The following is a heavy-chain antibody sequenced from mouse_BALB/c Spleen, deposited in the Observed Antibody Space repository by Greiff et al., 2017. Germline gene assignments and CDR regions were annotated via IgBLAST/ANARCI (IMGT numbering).Heavy chain of an antibody. J-gene: IGHJ1*01. CDR2: IWSGGST. CDR1: GFSLTSYG. Sequence: VKLMESGPGLVQPSQSLSITCTVSGFSLTSYGVHWVRQSPGKGLEWLGVIWSGGSTDYNAAFISRLSISKDNSKSQVFFKMNSLQANDTAIYYCARNSIYYYGSSPYWYFDVWGAGTTVTVSS. V-gene: IGHV2-2*02. CDR3: ARNSIYYYGSSPYWYFDV. D-gene: IGHD1-1*01.